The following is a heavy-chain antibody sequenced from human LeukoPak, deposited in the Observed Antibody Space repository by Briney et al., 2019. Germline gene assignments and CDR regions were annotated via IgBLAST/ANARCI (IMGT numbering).Heavy chain of an antibody. D-gene: IGHD3-22*01. CDR3: ARLNYDSSGYLRTLYYFDY. J-gene: IGHJ4*02. CDR2: IYYSGST. Sequence: PSETLSLTCTVSGGSISSSSYYWGWIRQPPGKGLEWIGSIYYSGSTYYNPSLKSRATISVDTSKNQFSLKLSSVTAADTAVYYCARLNYDSSGYLRTLYYFDYWGQGTLVTVSS. V-gene: IGHV4-39*01. CDR1: GGSISSSSYY.